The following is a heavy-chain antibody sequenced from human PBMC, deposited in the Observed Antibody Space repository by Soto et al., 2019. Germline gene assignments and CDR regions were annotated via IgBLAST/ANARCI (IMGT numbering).Heavy chain of an antibody. D-gene: IGHD3-10*01. CDR3: ARFAGSMVRGEDWFDP. J-gene: IGHJ5*02. Sequence: GESLKISCKGSGYSFTSYWIGWVRQMPGKGLEWMGIIYPGDSDTRYSPSFQGQVTISLDKSISTAYLQWSSLKASDTALYYCARFAGSMVRGEDWFDPWGQGTLVTVSS. CDR2: IYPGDSDT. V-gene: IGHV5-51*01. CDR1: GYSFTSYW.